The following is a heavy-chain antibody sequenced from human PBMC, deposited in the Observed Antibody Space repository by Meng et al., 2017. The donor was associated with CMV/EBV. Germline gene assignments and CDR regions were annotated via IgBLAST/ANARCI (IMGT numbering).Heavy chain of an antibody. CDR2: IYSGGST. D-gene: IGHD1-26*01. CDR1: GFTVSSNY. J-gene: IGHJ5*02. Sequence: CAASGFTVSSNYMSWVRQAPGKGLEWVSVIYSGGSTYYADSVKGRFTISRDNSKNTLYLQMNSLRAEDTAVYYCASMGISGSSNWFDPWGQGTLVTVS. V-gene: IGHV3-66*02. CDR3: ASMGISGSSNWFDP.